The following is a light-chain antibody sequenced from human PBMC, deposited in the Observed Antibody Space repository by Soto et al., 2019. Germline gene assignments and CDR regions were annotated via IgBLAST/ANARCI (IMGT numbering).Light chain of an antibody. CDR1: QGVSRK. V-gene: IGKV3-15*01. J-gene: IGKJ4*01. Sequence: DIFMTPSPATLSVAPGERVTFSCRASQGVSRKLAWYQHKPGQAPRLLISGASTGATGIPARFSGSGSGTEFTLTISSLQSEDCEIYYCQQYHTWPITFGGGTKVDIK. CDR3: QQYHTWPIT. CDR2: GAS.